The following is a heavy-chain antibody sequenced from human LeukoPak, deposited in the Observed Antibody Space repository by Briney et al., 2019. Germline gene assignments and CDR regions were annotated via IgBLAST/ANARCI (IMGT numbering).Heavy chain of an antibody. J-gene: IGHJ5*02. CDR1: GGSMSSYY. Sequence: SETLSLTCSVSGGSMSSYYWSWIRQSPGKGLEWIGYIYHSGSTDYNSSLKSRVTISEDTSKKQFSLKVSSVTAADTAVYYCARADNWFDPWGQGTLVTVSS. V-gene: IGHV4-59*01. CDR2: IYHSGST. CDR3: ARADNWFDP.